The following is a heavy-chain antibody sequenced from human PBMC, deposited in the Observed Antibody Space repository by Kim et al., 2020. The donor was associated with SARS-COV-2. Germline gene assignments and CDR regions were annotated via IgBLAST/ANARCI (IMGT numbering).Heavy chain of an antibody. CDR2: INPNSGGT. D-gene: IGHD2-15*01. CDR3: ARPPQGWLLPGY. Sequence: ASVKVSCKASGYTFTGYYMHWVRQAPGQGLEWMGRINPNSGGTNYAQKFQGRVTMTRDTSISTAYMELSRLRSDDTAVYYCARPPQGWLLPGYWGQGTLVTVSS. J-gene: IGHJ4*02. V-gene: IGHV1-2*06. CDR1: GYTFTGYY.